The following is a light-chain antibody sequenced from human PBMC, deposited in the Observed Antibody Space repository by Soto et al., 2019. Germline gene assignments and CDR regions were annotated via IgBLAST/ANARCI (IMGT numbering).Light chain of an antibody. Sequence: DIQMTQSPSSLSASVGDRVTITCRASQSISSYLNWYQQKPGKAPKLLIYAASSFQSGVPSRFSGSGSWTDFTLTISSLQPEDFANYYGQQSYSTPLFTFGPGTKVDIK. CDR3: QQSYSTPLFT. CDR1: QSISSY. J-gene: IGKJ3*01. CDR2: AAS. V-gene: IGKV1-39*01.